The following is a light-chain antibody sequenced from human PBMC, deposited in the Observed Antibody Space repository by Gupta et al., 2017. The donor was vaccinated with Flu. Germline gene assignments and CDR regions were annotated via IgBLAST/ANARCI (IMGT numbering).Light chain of an antibody. V-gene: IGKV1-39*01. CDR3: QQGYSIPPLT. CDR2: AAS. J-gene: IGKJ4*01. CDR1: QSIDSY. Sequence: SSLSASIGDRVTITCRASQSIDSYLNWYQQKPGRAPRLLIYAASSLQSGVPLRFSGSRSGTYFTLTISGLQPEDFATYYCQQGYSIPPLTFGGGTKVEI.